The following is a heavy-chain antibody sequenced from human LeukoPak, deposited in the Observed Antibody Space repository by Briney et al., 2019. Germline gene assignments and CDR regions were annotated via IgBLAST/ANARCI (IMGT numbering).Heavy chain of an antibody. J-gene: IGHJ4*02. D-gene: IGHD3-10*01. V-gene: IGHV3-64*01. CDR1: GLTFSSYA. CDR3: ARDSRGSGLHPDY. Sequence: GGSLRLSCAASGLTFSSYAMHWVRQAPGRGLEYVSAISSNGGSTYYANSVKGRFTISRDNSKNTLYLQMGSLRAEDMAVYYCARDSRGSGLHPDYWGQGTLVTVSS. CDR2: ISSNGGST.